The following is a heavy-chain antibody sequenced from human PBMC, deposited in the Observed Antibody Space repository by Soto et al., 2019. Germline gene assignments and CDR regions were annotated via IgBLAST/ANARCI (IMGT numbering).Heavy chain of an antibody. CDR1: GYTFTSYY. D-gene: IGHD2-21*02. CDR3: ARAWVVVTAPDY. Sequence: AFMKGSCKASGYTFTSYYIHWVRQATGQGLEWMGWMNPNSGNTGYAQKFQGRVTMTRNTSISTAYMELSSLRSEDTAVYYCARAWVVVTAPDYWGQGTLVTVSS. CDR2: MNPNSGNT. J-gene: IGHJ4*02. V-gene: IGHV1-8*01.